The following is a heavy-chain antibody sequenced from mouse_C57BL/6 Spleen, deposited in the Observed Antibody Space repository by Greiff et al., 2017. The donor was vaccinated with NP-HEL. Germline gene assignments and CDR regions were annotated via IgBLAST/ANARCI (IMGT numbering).Heavy chain of an antibody. D-gene: IGHD2-3*01. CDR1: GYSFTSYY. V-gene: IGHV1-66*01. Sequence: QVQLKQSGPELVKPGASVKISCKASGYSFTSYYIHWVKQRPGQGLEWIGWIYPGSGNTKYNEKFKGKATLTADTSSSTAYMQLSSLTSEDSAVYYCAREDGYLHYWGQGTTLTVSS. CDR2: IYPGSGNT. J-gene: IGHJ2*01. CDR3: AREDGYLHY.